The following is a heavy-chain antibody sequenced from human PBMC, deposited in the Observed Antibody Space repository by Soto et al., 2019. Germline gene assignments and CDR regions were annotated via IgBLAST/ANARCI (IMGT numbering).Heavy chain of an antibody. CDR2: ISYDRAIQ. V-gene: IGHV3-30-3*01. CDR3: ARRGAGGDITSSYYYRMDV. D-gene: IGHD2-21*02. J-gene: IGHJ6*02. Sequence: GGSLRLSCAASGFAFNNYAIHWVRQAPGKGLEWVAAISYDRAIQYYADSVKGRFITSRDKSMNTVYLQLNSLTSEDTAVYDCARRGAGGDITSSYYYRMDVWGQGTTVTVSS. CDR1: GFAFNNYA.